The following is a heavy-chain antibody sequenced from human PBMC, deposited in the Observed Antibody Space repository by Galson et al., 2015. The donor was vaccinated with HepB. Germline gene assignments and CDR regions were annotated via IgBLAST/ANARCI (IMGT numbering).Heavy chain of an antibody. Sequence: SETLSLTCAVYGESFSGYFWTWIRQPPGKGLQWLGEINHGGRSNYNPSLKSRVTISVDTSKNQFSLKLTSVTAADTAVYYCARALEVKYQLLSVPNYIDYWGQGSLVTVSS. CDR2: INHGGRS. D-gene: IGHD2-2*01. CDR3: ARALEVKYQLLSVPNYIDY. J-gene: IGHJ4*02. V-gene: IGHV4-34*01. CDR1: GESFSGYF.